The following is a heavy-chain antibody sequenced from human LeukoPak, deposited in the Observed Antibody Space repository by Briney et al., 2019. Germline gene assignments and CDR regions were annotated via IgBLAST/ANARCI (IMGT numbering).Heavy chain of an antibody. CDR2: TWSDGSNR. V-gene: IGHV3-33*04. Sequence: GRSLRLSCAASGFIYSHYGMHWVRQAPGKGLEWVAVTWSDGSNRFYAGSVKGRFTISRDNSQNTLFLQMNSLRAEDTAMYYCARDAQRGFDYSNSLEYWGHGTLVTVSS. D-gene: IGHD4-11*01. CDR3: ARDAQRGFDYSNSLEY. J-gene: IGHJ4*01. CDR1: GFIYSHYG.